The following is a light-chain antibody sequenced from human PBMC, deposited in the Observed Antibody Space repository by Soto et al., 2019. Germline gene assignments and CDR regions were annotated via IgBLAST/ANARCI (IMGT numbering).Light chain of an antibody. CDR3: CSYAGNYALV. V-gene: IGLV2-11*01. Sequence: QSALTQPRSVSGSPGQSVTISCTGTSSDVGAYLSVSWYQQHPGKVPKLIIYDVNERPSGVPDRFSGSKSGNAVSLTISGLQAEDEADYYCCSYAGNYALVFGGGTKLTVL. CDR2: DVN. J-gene: IGLJ2*01. CDR1: SSDVGAYLS.